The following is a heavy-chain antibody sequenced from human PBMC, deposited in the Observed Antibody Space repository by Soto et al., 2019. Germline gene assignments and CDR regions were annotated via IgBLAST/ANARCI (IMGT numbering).Heavy chain of an antibody. V-gene: IGHV4-31*03. CDR3: ERPRIVEQRFDH. J-gene: IGHJ4*02. CDR1: GGSISSDGYY. D-gene: IGHD3-16*02. CDR2: IYYSGLT. Sequence: SATLSLACTVSGGSISSDGYYLTWIRQHPGKGMEWIAYIYYSGLTHYNPSLRSRVTISVDKYKNQFSLKLSSVTAADTAVYFSERPRIVEQRFDHWGQGTMVTVSS.